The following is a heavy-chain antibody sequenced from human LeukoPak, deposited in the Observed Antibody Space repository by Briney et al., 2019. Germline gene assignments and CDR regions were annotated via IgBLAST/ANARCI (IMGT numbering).Heavy chain of an antibody. J-gene: IGHJ5*02. CDR2: THDSGST. D-gene: IGHD6-13*01. V-gene: IGHV4-30-4*07. CDR1: GDSISSGGYS. Sequence: SETLSLTCAVSGDSISSGGYSWSWLRQTPGKGLEWIAYTHDSGSTYNNPSLKTRLSISIDTSKNQFSLKLNSVSAADTAVYYCARVVAAAGNNWFDPWGQGTLVTVSS. CDR3: ARVVAAAGNNWFDP.